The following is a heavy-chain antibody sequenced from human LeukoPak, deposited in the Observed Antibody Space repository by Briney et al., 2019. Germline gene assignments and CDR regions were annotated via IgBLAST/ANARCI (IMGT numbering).Heavy chain of an antibody. CDR3: ARDLYSSRTNDAFVI. CDR1: GYSISSGYY. J-gene: IGHJ3*02. D-gene: IGHD6-13*01. CDR2: IYHSGST. Sequence: SKTLSLTCTVSGYSISSGYYWGWIRQPPGKGLEWIESIYHSGSTYYNPSLKSRVTISVDTSKNQFSLKLNSVTAADTAVYYCARDLYSSRTNDAFVIWGQGTMVTVSS. V-gene: IGHV4-38-2*02.